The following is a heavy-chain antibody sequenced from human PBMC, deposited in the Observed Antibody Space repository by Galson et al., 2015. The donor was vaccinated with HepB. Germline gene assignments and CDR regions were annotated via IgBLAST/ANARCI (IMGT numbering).Heavy chain of an antibody. V-gene: IGHV3-30*18. J-gene: IGHJ6*02. CDR1: GFRFNTYG. CDR3: AKDGLYYGSGTHSNALDV. CDR2: ISYDGGNR. D-gene: IGHD3-10*01. Sequence: SLRLSCAASGFRFNTYGIHWVRQAPGRGLQWVAFISYDGGNRYYGDSVKGRFTISRDNAKTTLYLQMNGLRGEDTAVYYCAKDGLYYGSGTHSNALDVWGQGTTVIASS.